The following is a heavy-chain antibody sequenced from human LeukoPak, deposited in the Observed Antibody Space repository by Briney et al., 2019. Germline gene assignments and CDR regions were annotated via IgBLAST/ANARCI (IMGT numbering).Heavy chain of an antibody. V-gene: IGHV1-2*02. D-gene: IGHD6-19*01. CDR2: INPNSGGT. J-gene: IGHJ5*02. CDR3: ARFFQGQWLVGLDWFDP. CDR1: GYTFTGYY. Sequence: ASVKVSCKASGYTFTGYYMHWVRQAPGQGLEWMGWINPNSGGTNYAQKFQGRVTMTRDTSISTAYMELRSLRSDDTAVYYCARFFQGQWLVGLDWFDPWGQGTLVTVSS.